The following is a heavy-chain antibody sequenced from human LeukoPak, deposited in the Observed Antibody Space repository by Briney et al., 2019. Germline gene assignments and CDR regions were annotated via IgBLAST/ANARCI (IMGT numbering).Heavy chain of an antibody. J-gene: IGHJ4*02. V-gene: IGHV3-23*01. CDR1: GFTFSSYT. D-gene: IGHD6-13*01. Sequence: GGSLRLSCAASGFTFSSYTMSWVRQAPGKGLEWVSSIGGSGGSTYYADSVKGRFTISRDNSKNTLYLQMNSLRAEDTAVYYCAKVETAAAATLRGFDYWGQGTLVTVSS. CDR3: AKVETAAAATLRGFDY. CDR2: IGGSGGST.